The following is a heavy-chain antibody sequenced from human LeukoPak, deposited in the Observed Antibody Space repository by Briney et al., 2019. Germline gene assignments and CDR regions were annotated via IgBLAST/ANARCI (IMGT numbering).Heavy chain of an antibody. Sequence: PSETLSLTCAVYGGSFSGYYWSWIRQPPGKGLEWIGEIKHSGSTNYNPSLKSRVTISVDTSKNQFSLKLSSVTAADTAVYYCARGRQWLFGLNYWGQGTLVTVSS. CDR2: IKHSGST. V-gene: IGHV4-34*01. D-gene: IGHD6-19*01. J-gene: IGHJ4*02. CDR1: GGSFSGYY. CDR3: ARGRQWLFGLNY.